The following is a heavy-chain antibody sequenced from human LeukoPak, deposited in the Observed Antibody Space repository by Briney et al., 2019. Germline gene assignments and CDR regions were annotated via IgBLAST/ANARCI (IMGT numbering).Heavy chain of an antibody. J-gene: IGHJ4*02. CDR2: ISYSGST. Sequence: SETLSLTCTVSGGSISSYYWSWIRQPPGRGLEWIGYISYSGSTNYNPSLKSRVTISVDTSKNRFSLKLNSVTAADTAVYYCATNGVTSPYYFDYWGQGTLVTVSS. D-gene: IGHD4-17*01. CDR3: ATNGVTSPYYFDY. V-gene: IGHV4-59*01. CDR1: GGSISSYY.